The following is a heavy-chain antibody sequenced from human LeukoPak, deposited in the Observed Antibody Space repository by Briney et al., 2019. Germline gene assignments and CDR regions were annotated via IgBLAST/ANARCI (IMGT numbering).Heavy chain of an antibody. CDR2: IYHSGST. Sequence: SETLSLTCAVSGDSITSSNWWSWVRQPPEQGLEWIGEIYHSGSTNYNPSLKSRVTISVDTSKNQFSLKLSSVTAADTAVYFCARGHRDYPFDSWGQGTLVTVSS. D-gene: IGHD4-17*01. CDR3: ARGHRDYPFDS. V-gene: IGHV4-4*02. J-gene: IGHJ4*02. CDR1: GDSITSSNW.